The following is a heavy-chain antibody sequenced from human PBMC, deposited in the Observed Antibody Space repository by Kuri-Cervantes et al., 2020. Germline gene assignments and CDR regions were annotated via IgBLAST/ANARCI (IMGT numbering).Heavy chain of an antibody. CDR2: IKSKTDGGKT. CDR1: GFTFSRFW. Sequence: GASLKISCAASGFTFSRFWMSWVRQAPGKGLEWVGRIKSKTDGGKTDYAAPVKSRFTISRDDSKNTLYLQMNSLKTEDTAVYYFTTLRAARPLWGQGTLVTVSS. CDR3: TTLRAARPL. V-gene: IGHV3-15*01. J-gene: IGHJ4*02. D-gene: IGHD6-6*01.